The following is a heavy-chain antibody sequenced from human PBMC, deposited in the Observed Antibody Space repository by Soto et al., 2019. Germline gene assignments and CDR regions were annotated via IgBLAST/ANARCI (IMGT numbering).Heavy chain of an antibody. Sequence: GGSLRLSCASSGFTFSAYGMHWVRQAPGKGLEWVAVIWYDGSNKYYVDSVKGRFTISRDDSKNTLYLQMNSLRAEDTAVYYCARETGAPLYGMDVWGQGTTVTVSS. CDR1: GFTFSAYG. J-gene: IGHJ6*02. V-gene: IGHV3-33*01. CDR2: IWYDGSNK. D-gene: IGHD7-27*01. CDR3: ARETGAPLYGMDV.